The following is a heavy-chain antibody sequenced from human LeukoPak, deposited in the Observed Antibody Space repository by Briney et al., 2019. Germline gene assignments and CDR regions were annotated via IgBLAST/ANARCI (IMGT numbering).Heavy chain of an antibody. CDR3: ARDFCSGGSCYPDAFDI. Sequence: GGSLRLSCAASGFTFSSYGMHWVRQAPGQGLEWVAVIWYDGTNTYYADSVKGRFTISRDNSKNTLYLQMNSLRAEDTAVYYCARDFCSGGSCYPDAFDIWGQGTMVTVSS. D-gene: IGHD2-15*01. V-gene: IGHV3-33*01. CDR1: GFTFSSYG. CDR2: IWYDGTNT. J-gene: IGHJ3*02.